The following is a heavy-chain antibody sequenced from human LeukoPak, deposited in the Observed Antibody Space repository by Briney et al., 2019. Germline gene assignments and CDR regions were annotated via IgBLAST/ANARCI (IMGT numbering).Heavy chain of an antibody. CDR1: GFXFSSHA. J-gene: IGHJ4*02. D-gene: IGHD3-22*01. V-gene: IGHV3-23*01. CDR2: ISGSGGST. Sequence: PGGSLRLSCAASGFXFSSHAISWVRQAPGKGLEWVSVISGSGGSTYYADSVKGRSTISRDNSKNTLYLQMNSLRAEDTAVYYCAKFMSPYDSSVVYWGQGTLVTVSS. CDR3: AKFMSPYDSSVVY.